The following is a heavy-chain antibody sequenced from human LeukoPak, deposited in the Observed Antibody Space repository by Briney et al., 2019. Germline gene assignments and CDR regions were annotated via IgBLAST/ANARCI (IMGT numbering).Heavy chain of an antibody. D-gene: IGHD3-3*01. CDR2: IYSGGTS. J-gene: IGHJ3*02. CDR3: ARDYDHAFDI. CDR1: GFTVNTKY. V-gene: IGHV3-53*01. Sequence: GGSLRLSCAASGFTVNTKYMSWVRQAPGKGLEWVSLIYSGGTSHYADSVRGRFTMSRDNAKNSLYLQMNSLRAEDTAVYYCARDYDHAFDIWGQGTMVTVSS.